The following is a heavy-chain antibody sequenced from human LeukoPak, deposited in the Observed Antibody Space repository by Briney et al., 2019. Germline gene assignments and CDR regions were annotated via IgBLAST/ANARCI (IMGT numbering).Heavy chain of an antibody. D-gene: IGHD3-3*01. CDR1: GFTFDDYD. V-gene: IGHV3-20*04. CDR3: ARGFLERFFVY. Sequence: PGGSLRLSCAASGFTFDDYDMTWVRQAPGKGLEWVSGINWTCGTTGYADSVKGRFTISRDNAKNSLYLRMNSLRAADTALYFCARGFLERFFVYWGQGTLVTVSS. J-gene: IGHJ4*02. CDR2: INWTCGTT.